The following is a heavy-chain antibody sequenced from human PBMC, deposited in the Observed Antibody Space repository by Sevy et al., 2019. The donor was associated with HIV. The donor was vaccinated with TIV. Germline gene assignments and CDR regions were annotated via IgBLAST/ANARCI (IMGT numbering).Heavy chain of an antibody. CDR3: ARGLAGYCSSTSCYGGGYYYYGIDV. V-gene: IGHV4-34*01. D-gene: IGHD2-2*01. CDR1: GGSFSGYY. Sequence: SETLSVTCAVYGGSFSGYYWSWIRQPPGKGLEWIGEINHSGSTNYNPSLKSRVTISVDTSKNQFSLKLSSVTAADTAVYYCARGLAGYCSSTSCYGGGYYYYGIDVRGQGTTVTVSS. CDR2: INHSGST. J-gene: IGHJ6*02.